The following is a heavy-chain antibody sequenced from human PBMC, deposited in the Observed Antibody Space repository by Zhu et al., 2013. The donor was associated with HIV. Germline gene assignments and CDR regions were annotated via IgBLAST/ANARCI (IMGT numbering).Heavy chain of an antibody. Sequence: EVQLVESGGGLVQPGGSLRLSCAASGFTFSSYEMNWVRQAPGKGLEWVSYISSSGSTIYYADSVKGRFTISRDNAKNSLYLQMNSLRAEDTAVYYCARESIVVVPAARHYYYGMDVWGQGDHGHRLL. J-gene: IGHJ6*02. V-gene: IGHV3-48*03. CDR3: ARESIVVVPAARHYYYGMDV. CDR2: ISSSGSTI. D-gene: IGHD2-2*01. CDR1: GFTFSSYE.